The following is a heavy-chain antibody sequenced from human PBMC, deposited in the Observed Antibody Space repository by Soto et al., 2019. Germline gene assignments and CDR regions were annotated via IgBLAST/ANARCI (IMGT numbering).Heavy chain of an antibody. D-gene: IGHD3-22*01. CDR2: ISSSDTII. CDR1: GFTFSDYY. J-gene: IGHJ4*02. Sequence: PGGSLRLSCAASGFTFSDYYMSWIRQAPGKGLEWVSYISSSDTIISYADSVKGRFTISRDNAKNSLYLQMNSLRAEDTAVYYCARDLGYYDSSGYFDYWGQGTLVTVLL. CDR3: ARDLGYYDSSGYFDY. V-gene: IGHV3-11*01.